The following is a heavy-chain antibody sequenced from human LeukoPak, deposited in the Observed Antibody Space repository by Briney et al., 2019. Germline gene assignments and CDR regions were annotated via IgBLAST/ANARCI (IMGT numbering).Heavy chain of an antibody. CDR2: ISYDGSNK. CDR3: ATLLWF. V-gene: IGHV3-30*03. Sequence: GGSLRLSCAASGFTFSSYGMHWVRQAPGKGLEWVAVISYDGSNKYYADSVKGRFTISRDNSKNTLYLQMNSLRAEDTAVYYCATLLWFGAQGTLVTVSS. J-gene: IGHJ4*02. CDR1: GFTFSSYG. D-gene: IGHD3-10*01.